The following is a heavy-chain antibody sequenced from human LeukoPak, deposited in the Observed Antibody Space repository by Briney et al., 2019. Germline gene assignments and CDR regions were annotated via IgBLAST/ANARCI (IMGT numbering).Heavy chain of an antibody. CDR3: AKAGQWLADFDY. CDR1: GFTFSIYA. J-gene: IGHJ4*02. Sequence: GGSLRLSCAASGFTFSIYAMSWVRQAPGEGLEWASSMSAGGDKIFYADSVKGRFTISRDNSKNTLYLQMNSLRAEDTALYYCAKAGQWLADFDYWGQGTLVTVSS. D-gene: IGHD6-19*01. V-gene: IGHV3-23*01. CDR2: MSAGGDKI.